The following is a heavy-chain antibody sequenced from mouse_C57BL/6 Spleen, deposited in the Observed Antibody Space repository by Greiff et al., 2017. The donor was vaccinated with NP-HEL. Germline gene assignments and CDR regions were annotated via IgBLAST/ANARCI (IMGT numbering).Heavy chain of an antibody. V-gene: IGHV1-78*01. Sequence: VQLQQSDAELVKPGASVKISCKVSGYTFTDHTIHWMKQRPEQGLEWIGYIYPRDGSTKYNEKFKGKATLTADKSSSTAYMQLNSLTSEDSAVYFGARWKYYGSSYDWYFDVWGTGTTVTVSS. CDR2: IYPRDGST. D-gene: IGHD1-1*01. CDR1: GYTFTDHT. CDR3: ARWKYYGSSYDWYFDV. J-gene: IGHJ1*03.